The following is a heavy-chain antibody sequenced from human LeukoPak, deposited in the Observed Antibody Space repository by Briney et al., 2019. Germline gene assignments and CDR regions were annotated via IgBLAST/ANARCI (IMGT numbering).Heavy chain of an antibody. D-gene: IGHD3-16*02. CDR2: MYYSGST. Sequence: KTSETLSLACSVSGGSITSTYYWGWIRQPPGKGLEWIGSMYYSGSTYYNPSLKSRVTMSVDTSKNQFSLRLSSVTAADTAVYYCARHVRGHDYVWGSYPSPFAYWGQGTLVTVSS. J-gene: IGHJ4*02. CDR1: GGSITSTYY. V-gene: IGHV4-39*01. CDR3: ARHVRGHDYVWGSYPSPFAY.